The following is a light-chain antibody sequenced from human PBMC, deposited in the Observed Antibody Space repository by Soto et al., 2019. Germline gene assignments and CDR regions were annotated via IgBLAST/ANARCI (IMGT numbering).Light chain of an antibody. CDR1: SSNIGSNT. CDR2: SNN. Sequence: QSVLTQPPSASGTPGQRVTISCSGSSSNIGSNTVNWYQQLPGTAPKLLIYSNNQRPSGVPDRFSGSKSGTSASLAISGLQSEDEADYDCAAWDDSLKGLYVVFGGGTKVTVL. CDR3: AAWDDSLKGLYVV. J-gene: IGLJ2*01. V-gene: IGLV1-44*01.